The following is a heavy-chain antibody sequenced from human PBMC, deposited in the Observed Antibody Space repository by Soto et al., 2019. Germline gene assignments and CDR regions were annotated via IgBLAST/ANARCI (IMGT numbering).Heavy chain of an antibody. CDR3: ARMLCFGDFDYYYCRDV. J-gene: IGHJ6*01. D-gene: IGHD3-10*01. CDR2: INPNSGGT. Sequence: QVQLVQSGAEVKKPGDSVKVSCKASGYTFTGYYMHWVRQAPGRGLAWMGWINPNSGGTNYAQKFQGRVTMTRETSISTAYMQLRRLRSDDTAVYFWARMLCFGDFDYYYCRDVWGQSTTVTASS. CDR1: GYTFTGYY. V-gene: IGHV1-2*02.